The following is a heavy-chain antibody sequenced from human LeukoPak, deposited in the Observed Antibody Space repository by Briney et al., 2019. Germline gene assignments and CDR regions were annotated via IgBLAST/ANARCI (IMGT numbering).Heavy chain of an antibody. J-gene: IGHJ4*02. CDR3: AKGLVATIFSGEDY. D-gene: IGHD5-12*01. Sequence: GGSLRLSCAASGFTFDDYAMHWVRQAPGKGLEWVSGISWNSGSIGYADSVKGRFTISRDNAKNSLYLQMNSLRAEDTALYYCAKGLVATIFSGEDYWGQGTLVTVSS. V-gene: IGHV3-9*01. CDR1: GFTFDDYA. CDR2: ISWNSGSI.